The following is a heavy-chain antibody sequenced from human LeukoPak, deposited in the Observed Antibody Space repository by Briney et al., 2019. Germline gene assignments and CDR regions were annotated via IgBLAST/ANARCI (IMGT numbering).Heavy chain of an antibody. J-gene: IGHJ4*02. V-gene: IGHV3-33*01. CDR3: ARAKRSSSSALFDY. CDR1: GVTFSSYG. D-gene: IGHD6-13*01. Sequence: VGSLRLSCAASGVTFSSYGMHWVREAPGKGLERVAVIWYDGSNKYYADSVKGRFTISRDNSKNTLYLQMNSLRAEDTAVYYCARAKRSSSSALFDYWGQGTLVTVSS. CDR2: IWYDGSNK.